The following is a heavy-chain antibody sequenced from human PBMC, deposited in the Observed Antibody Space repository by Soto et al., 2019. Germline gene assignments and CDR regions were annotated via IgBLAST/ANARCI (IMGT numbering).Heavy chain of an antibody. V-gene: IGHV5-51*01. J-gene: IGHJ4*02. CDR2: IYPDDSDT. D-gene: IGHD6-19*01. CDR3: ARPIPPGGSGWFSYYY. Sequence: PGESLKISCKASGYSFTNYWIAWVRQVPGKGLEWMGIIYPDDSDTRYNPTFQGHVTISADKSISTAYLQWSSLKASDTAMYYCARPIPPGGSGWFSYYYWGQGSLVTVSS. CDR1: GYSFTNYW.